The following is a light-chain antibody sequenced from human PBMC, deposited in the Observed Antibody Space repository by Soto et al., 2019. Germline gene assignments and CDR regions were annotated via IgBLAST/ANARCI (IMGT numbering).Light chain of an antibody. J-gene: IGKJ1*01. V-gene: IGKV1-39*01. CDR3: QQSYSSPRT. CDR1: QNIHSS. CDR2: AAS. Sequence: DIQMTQSPSSLSASVGDRVTITCRASQNIHSSLNWYQQKPGKAPKLLIYAASSLQSGVPSRFSGSGSGTDFTLTISSLQPEDFATYYCQQSYSSPRTFGQGTKVEIK.